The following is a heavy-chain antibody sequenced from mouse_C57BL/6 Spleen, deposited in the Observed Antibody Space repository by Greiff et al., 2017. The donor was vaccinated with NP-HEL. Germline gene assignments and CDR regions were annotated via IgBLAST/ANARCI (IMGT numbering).Heavy chain of an antibody. Sequence: VKDRFTISRDDSESMLYLQMNNLKTEDTAMYYCVRGDSVDYWGQGTSVTVSS. CDR3: VRGDSVDY. V-gene: IGHV10-1*01. J-gene: IGHJ4*01.